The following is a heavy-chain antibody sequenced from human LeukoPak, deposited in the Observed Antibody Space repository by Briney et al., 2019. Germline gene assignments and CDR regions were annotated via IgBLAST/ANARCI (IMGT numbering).Heavy chain of an antibody. Sequence: PGGTLRLSCAASGFTFSSYGMSWVRQAPGKGLEWVSAISGSGGSTYYADSVKGRFTISRDNSKNTLYLQMNSLRAEDTAVYYCARVLGYSSSWYVFGFDYWGQGTLVTVSS. CDR1: GFTFSSYG. V-gene: IGHV3-23*01. CDR2: ISGSGGST. J-gene: IGHJ4*02. CDR3: ARVLGYSSSWYVFGFDY. D-gene: IGHD6-13*01.